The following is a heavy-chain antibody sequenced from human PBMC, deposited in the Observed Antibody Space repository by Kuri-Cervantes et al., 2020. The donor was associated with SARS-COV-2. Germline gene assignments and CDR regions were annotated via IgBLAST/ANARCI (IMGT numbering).Heavy chain of an antibody. CDR3: ARISPYYDSSQILVGNYYYYMDV. D-gene: IGHD3-22*01. CDR2: IYYSGST. V-gene: IGHV4-38-2*01. Sequence: SETLSLTCAVSGYSISSGYYWGWIRQPPGKGLEWIGSIYYSGSTYYNPSLKSRVTISGDTYKNQFSLKLSSVTAADTAVYYCARISPYYDSSQILVGNYYYYMDVWGKGTTVTVSS. J-gene: IGHJ6*03. CDR1: GYSISSGYY.